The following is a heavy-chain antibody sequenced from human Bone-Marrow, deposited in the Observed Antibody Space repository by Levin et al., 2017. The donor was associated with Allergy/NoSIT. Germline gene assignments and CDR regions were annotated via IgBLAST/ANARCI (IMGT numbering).Heavy chain of an antibody. CDR1: GFTFSSYG. V-gene: IGHV3-33*01. Sequence: GGSLRLSCAASGFTFSSYGMHWVRQAPGKGLEWVAVIWYDGSNKYYADSVKGRFTTSRDNSKNTLYLQMNSLRVEDTAVYYCARDSHNYYGDYGGAFDIWGQGTMVTVSS. D-gene: IGHD4-17*01. CDR2: IWYDGSNK. CDR3: ARDSHNYYGDYGGAFDI. J-gene: IGHJ3*02.